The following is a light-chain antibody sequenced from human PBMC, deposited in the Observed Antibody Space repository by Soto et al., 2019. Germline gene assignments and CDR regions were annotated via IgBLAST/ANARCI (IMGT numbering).Light chain of an antibody. Sequence: QSALTQPASVSGSPGQLITISCTGTSSDVGGFTYVSWYQQYPGKAPKLMIYEVSNRPSGVSNRFSGSKSGNTASLTISGLQAEDEADYYCSSYTSRSTRVFGTGTKLTVL. V-gene: IGLV2-14*01. CDR3: SSYTSRSTRV. CDR1: SSDVGGFTY. CDR2: EVS. J-gene: IGLJ1*01.